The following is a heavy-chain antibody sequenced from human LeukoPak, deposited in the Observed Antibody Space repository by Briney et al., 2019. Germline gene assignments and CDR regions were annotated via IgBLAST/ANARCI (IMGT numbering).Heavy chain of an antibody. CDR1: GGSFSGYY. CDR3: AREGIAVAGTPIYFDY. Sequence: SETLSLTCTVSGGSFSGYYCTWIRQPSGKGLEWIGEINHSGSANYNPSLKSRVTISVDTSKNQFSLKLSSVTAADTAVYYCAREGIAVAGTPIYFDYWGQGTLVTVSS. V-gene: IGHV4-34*01. CDR2: INHSGSA. J-gene: IGHJ4*02. D-gene: IGHD6-19*01.